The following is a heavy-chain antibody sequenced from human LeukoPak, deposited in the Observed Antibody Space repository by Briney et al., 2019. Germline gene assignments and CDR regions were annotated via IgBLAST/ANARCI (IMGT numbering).Heavy chain of an antibody. V-gene: IGHV4-39*01. D-gene: IGHD2-21*01. J-gene: IGHJ6*03. CDR2: IYYTGST. Sequence: SETLSLTCTVSGGSISSSSYYWGWLRQAPGKGLEWIGSIYYTGSTYYNPSLKGRVTISVDTSTNQFSLKLSSVTAADTAVYYCARQGIVGTRRTTGYYMDVWGKGTTVTVSS. CDR1: GGSISSSSYY. CDR3: ARQGIVGTRRTTGYYMDV.